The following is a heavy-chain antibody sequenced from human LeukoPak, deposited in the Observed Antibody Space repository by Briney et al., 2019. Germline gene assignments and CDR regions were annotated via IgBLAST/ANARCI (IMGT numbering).Heavy chain of an antibody. CDR3: AKAPTIFGVVIIIDYYGMDV. V-gene: IGHV3-23*01. CDR1: GFTFSSYA. CDR2: ISGSGGST. J-gene: IGHJ6*02. D-gene: IGHD3-3*01. Sequence: PGGSLRLSCAASGFTFSSYAMSWVRQAPGKGLEWVSAISGSGGSTYYADSVKGRFTISRDNSKNTLYLQMNSLRAEDTAVYYCAKAPTIFGVVIIIDYYGMDVWGQGTTVTVSS.